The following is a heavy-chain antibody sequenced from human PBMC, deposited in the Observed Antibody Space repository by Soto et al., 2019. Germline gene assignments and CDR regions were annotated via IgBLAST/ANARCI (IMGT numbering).Heavy chain of an antibody. Sequence: EVQLVESGGGLVQPGGSLRLSCSASGFTFSSYAMHWVRQAPGKGLEYVSGIRGNGDPPFYADSVKGRFTISRDNSKNTLYLQMSSLSADDTAVYYCVESRGGNNFDFFDWGQGALVTVSS. V-gene: IGHV3-64D*06. CDR2: IRGNGDPP. J-gene: IGHJ4*02. D-gene: IGHD5-12*01. CDR3: VESRGGNNFDFFD. CDR1: GFTFSSYA.